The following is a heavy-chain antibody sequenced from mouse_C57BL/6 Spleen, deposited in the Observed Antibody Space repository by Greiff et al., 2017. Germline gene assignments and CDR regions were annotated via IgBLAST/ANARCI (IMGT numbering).Heavy chain of an antibody. CDR2: IWRGGST. J-gene: IGHJ4*01. CDR3: AINYDYAMDY. CDR1: GFSLTSYG. Sequence: QVHVKQSGPGLVQPSQSLSITCTVSGFSLTSYGVHWVRQSPGKGLEWLGVIWRGGSTDYNAAFMSRLGITKDNSKSQVFFKMNSLQADDTAIYYCAINYDYAMDYWGQGTSVTVSS. V-gene: IGHV2-5*01. D-gene: IGHD1-1*01.